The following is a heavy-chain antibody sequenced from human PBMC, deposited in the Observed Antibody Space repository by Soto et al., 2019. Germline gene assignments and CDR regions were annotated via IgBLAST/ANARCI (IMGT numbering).Heavy chain of an antibody. CDR2: INPSGGST. V-gene: IGHV1-46*01. CDR3: ARDRDRDGYKSVWFDY. D-gene: IGHD2-8*01. CDR1: GYTFTSYY. J-gene: IGHJ4*02. Sequence: ASVKVSCKASGYTFTSYYMHWVRQAPGQGLEWMGIINPSGGSTSYAQKFQGRVTMTRDTSTSTVYMELSSLRSEDTAVYYCARDRDRDGYKSVWFDYWGQGTLVTVSS.